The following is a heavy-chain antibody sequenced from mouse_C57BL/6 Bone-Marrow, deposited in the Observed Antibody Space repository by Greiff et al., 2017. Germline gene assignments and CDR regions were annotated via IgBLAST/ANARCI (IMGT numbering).Heavy chain of an antibody. J-gene: IGHJ2*01. CDR1: GYTFTSYW. V-gene: IGHV1-50*01. CDR3: ASGVTGYYFDY. D-gene: IGHD4-1*01. CDR2: IDPSDSYT. Sequence: QVQLQQLGAELVKPGASVKLSCKASGYTFTSYWMQWVKQRPGQGLEWIGEIDPSDSYTNYNQKFKGKATLTVDTSSSTAYMQLSSLTSEDSAVYYCASGVTGYYFDYWGQGTTLTVSS.